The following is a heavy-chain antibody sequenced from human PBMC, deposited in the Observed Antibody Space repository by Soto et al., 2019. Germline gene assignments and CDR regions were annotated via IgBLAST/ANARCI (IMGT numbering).Heavy chain of an antibody. CDR3: ARDRGGYDRLYYYHGMDV. Sequence: LRLSCAASGFTFSSYNMNWVRQAPGKGLEWVSYMSITSAIYYADSVKGRFTISRDNAKNSLYLQMSSLRAEDTAVYYCARDRGGYDRLYYYHGMDVWGQGTTVTVSS. D-gene: IGHD5-12*01. CDR1: GFTFSSYN. CDR2: MSITSAI. J-gene: IGHJ6*02. V-gene: IGHV3-48*04.